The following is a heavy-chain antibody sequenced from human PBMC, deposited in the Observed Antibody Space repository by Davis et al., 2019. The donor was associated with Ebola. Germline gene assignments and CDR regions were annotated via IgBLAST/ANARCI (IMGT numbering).Heavy chain of an antibody. J-gene: IGHJ4*02. D-gene: IGHD2-15*01. CDR3: AKDKRSDCSGGSCYSMTDY. CDR2: ISGSGGTT. V-gene: IGHV3-23*01. CDR1: AFTFSDFG. Sequence: GGSLRLSCAASAFTFSDFGMHWVRQAPGKGLEWVSGISGSGGTTFYADSVQGRFTISRDNSKNTLYLHMNSLRAEDTAVYYCAKDKRSDCSGGSCYSMTDYWGQGTLVTVSS.